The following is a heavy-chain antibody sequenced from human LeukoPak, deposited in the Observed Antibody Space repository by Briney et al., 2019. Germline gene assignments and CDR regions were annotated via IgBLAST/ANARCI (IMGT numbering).Heavy chain of an antibody. D-gene: IGHD1-7*01. CDR1: GYSFTTNW. CDR2: IYPGDSDV. Sequence: SGESLKISCKGSGYSFTTNWIGWVRQMPGKGLEWMGIIYPGDSDVKYSPSFQGQVTISADKSISTAYLQWSSLKASDTAMYYCVRSYNWNYRRFDPWGQGTLVTVSA. CDR3: VRSYNWNYRRFDP. V-gene: IGHV5-51*01. J-gene: IGHJ5*02.